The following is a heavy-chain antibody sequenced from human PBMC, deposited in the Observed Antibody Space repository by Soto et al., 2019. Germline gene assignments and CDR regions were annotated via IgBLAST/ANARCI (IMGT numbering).Heavy chain of an antibody. V-gene: IGHV4-59*01. D-gene: IGHD3-16*01. J-gene: IGHJ3*02. CDR1: GGSISSYD. CDR2: IYYSGST. CDR3: ASLRFYDYIWGSPYAFDI. Sequence: NPSETLSLTCTVSGGSISSYDWSWIRQPPGKGLEWIGYIYYSGSTNYNPSLKSRVTISVDTSKNQFSLKLSSVTAADTAVYYCASLRFYDYIWGSPYAFDIWGQGTMVTVSS.